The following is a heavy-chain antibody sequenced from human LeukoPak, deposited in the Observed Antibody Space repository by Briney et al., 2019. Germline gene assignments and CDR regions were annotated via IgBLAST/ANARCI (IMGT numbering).Heavy chain of an antibody. J-gene: IGHJ4*02. CDR1: GFTFSSYG. D-gene: IGHD4-17*01. Sequence: GGSLRLSCAASGFTFSSYGMHWVRQAPGKGLEWVAVISYDGSNKYYADSVKGRFTISRDNSKNTLYLQMNSLRAEDTAVYYCAKGGGMDYDFDYWGQGTLVTVSS. CDR3: AKGGGMDYDFDY. V-gene: IGHV3-30*18. CDR2: ISYDGSNK.